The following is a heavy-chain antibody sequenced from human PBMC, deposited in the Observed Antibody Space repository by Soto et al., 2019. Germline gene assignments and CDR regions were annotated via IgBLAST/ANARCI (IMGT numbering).Heavy chain of an antibody. CDR3: VIGYDFLSGLTGDY. V-gene: IGHV3-64D*06. Sequence: GGSLGLSCAASRFTFSSYAMHGVRQAPGKGLEYVSAISSNGGSTYYADSVKGRFTISRDNSKNTLYLQMSSLRAEDTAVYYCVIGYDFLSGLTGDYWGQGTLVTVSS. CDR2: ISSNGGST. CDR1: RFTFSSYA. J-gene: IGHJ4*02. D-gene: IGHD3-3*01.